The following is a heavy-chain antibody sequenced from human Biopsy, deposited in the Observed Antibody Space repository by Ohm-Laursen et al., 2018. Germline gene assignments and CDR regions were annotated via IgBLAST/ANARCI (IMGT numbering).Heavy chain of an antibody. CDR1: GYTFTDYF. Sequence: ASVKASCKAYGYTFTDYFLRWARLAPGQGPEWLGLISPISGGTNYAQKVQGRVTMIRDTSATTGYMELSSLRSDDTAMYYCARDIMNPIGGLVARSDVFDVWGQGTMVTVSS. D-gene: IGHD3-16*02. V-gene: IGHV1-2*02. CDR3: ARDIMNPIGGLVARSDVFDV. J-gene: IGHJ3*01. CDR2: ISPISGGT.